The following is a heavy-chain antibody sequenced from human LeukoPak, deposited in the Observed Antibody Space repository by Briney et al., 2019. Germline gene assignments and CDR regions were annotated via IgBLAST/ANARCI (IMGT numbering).Heavy chain of an antibody. D-gene: IGHD3-10*01. J-gene: IGHJ4*02. CDR2: ISGSGGST. CDR3: AKDRSWEGSGAFDY. V-gene: IGHV3-23*01. CDR1: GFTFSSYG. Sequence: GGTLRLSCAASGFTFSSYGMSWVRQAPGKGLEWGPSISGSGGSTYYADSVKGRFTISRDNSKNTLYLQMNSLRAEDTAVYYCAKDRSWEGSGAFDYWGQGTLVTVSS.